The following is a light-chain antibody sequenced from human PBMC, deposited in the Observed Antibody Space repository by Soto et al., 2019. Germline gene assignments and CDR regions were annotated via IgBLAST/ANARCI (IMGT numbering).Light chain of an antibody. CDR1: QSVSSK. J-gene: IGKJ1*01. CDR2: GAS. V-gene: IGKV3-15*01. Sequence: MTQSPSTLSASVGDRVTITCRASQSVSSKLAWYQQKPGQAPRLLIYGASTRATGIPARFSGSGSRTELTLIISSLQSEDSAVYYCQQYNSWLWTFGQGTKVDIK. CDR3: QQYNSWLWT.